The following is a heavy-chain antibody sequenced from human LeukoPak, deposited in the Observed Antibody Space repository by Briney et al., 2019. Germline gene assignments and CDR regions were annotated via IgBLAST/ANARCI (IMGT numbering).Heavy chain of an antibody. CDR1: GGSFSGYY. CDR3: ARQSYDSSGYYYFDY. Sequence: SETLSLTCAVYGGSFSGYYWSWIRQPPGKGLEWIGEINHSGSTNYNPSLKSRVTISVDTSKNQFSLKLSSVTAADTAVYYCARQSYDSSGYYYFDYWGQGTLVTVSS. V-gene: IGHV4-34*01. CDR2: INHSGST. J-gene: IGHJ4*02. D-gene: IGHD3-22*01.